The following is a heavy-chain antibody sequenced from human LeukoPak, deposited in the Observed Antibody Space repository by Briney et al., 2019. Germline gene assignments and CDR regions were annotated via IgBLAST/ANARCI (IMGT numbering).Heavy chain of an antibody. V-gene: IGHV4-4*09. Sequence: SETLSLTCTVSGGSISSYYWSWIRQPPGKGLERIGYIYTSGSTNYNPSLKSRVTISVDTSKNQFSLKLSSVTAADTAVYYCARRAREDIVVVPAARFPYYYYMDVWGKGTTVTVSS. CDR1: GGSISSYY. CDR2: IYTSGST. D-gene: IGHD2-2*01. J-gene: IGHJ6*03. CDR3: ARRAREDIVVVPAARFPYYYYMDV.